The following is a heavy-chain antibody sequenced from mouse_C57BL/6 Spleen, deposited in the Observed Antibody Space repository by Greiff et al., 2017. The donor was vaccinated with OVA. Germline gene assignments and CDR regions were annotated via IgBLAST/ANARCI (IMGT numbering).Heavy chain of an antibody. Sequence: QVQLKQSGAELAKPGASVKLSCKASGYTFTSYWMHWVKQRPGQGLEWIGYINPSSGYTKYNQKFKDKATLTADKSSSTAYMQMSSLTYEDSAVYYCARSPYCNYVDYAMDYWGQGTSVTVSS. CDR2: INPSSGYT. J-gene: IGHJ4*01. V-gene: IGHV1-7*01. CDR1: GYTFTSYW. D-gene: IGHD2-1*01. CDR3: ARSPYCNYVDYAMDY.